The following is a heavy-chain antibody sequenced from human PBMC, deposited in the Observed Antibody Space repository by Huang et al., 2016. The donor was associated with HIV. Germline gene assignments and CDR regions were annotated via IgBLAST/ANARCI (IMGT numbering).Heavy chain of an antibody. CDR1: GASFSTYF. Sequence: QVRLEQWGEGSLKPSETLSLTCAVYGASFSTYFWSWVRQSPDKRLKGIVESKPEGPSNYNPACKGRLGMSVDTPKNQFSLTLRAMSAADAAIYYCARLPTPSYYDTWSISPVEEDFFYFNLDLWGRGTPVTVS. CDR3: ARLPTPSYYDTWSISPVEEDFFYFNLDL. J-gene: IGHJ6*02. D-gene: IGHD3-16*01. V-gene: IGHV4-34*02. CDR2: SKPEGPS.